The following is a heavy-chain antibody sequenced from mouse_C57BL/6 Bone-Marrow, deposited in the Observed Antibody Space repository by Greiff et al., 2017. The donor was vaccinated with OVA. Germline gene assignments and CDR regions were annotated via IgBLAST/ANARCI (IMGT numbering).Heavy chain of an antibody. CDR3: ARKLGYWYFDV. D-gene: IGHD3-1*01. V-gene: IGHV1-81*01. CDR2: IYPRSGNT. Sequence: QVQLQQSGAELARPGASVKLSCKASGYTFTSYGISWVKQRTGQGLEWIGEIYPRSGNTYYNEKFKGKATLTADKSSSTAYMELRSLTAEDSAVYFCARKLGYWYFDVWGTGTTVTVSS. CDR1: GYTFTSYG. J-gene: IGHJ1*03.